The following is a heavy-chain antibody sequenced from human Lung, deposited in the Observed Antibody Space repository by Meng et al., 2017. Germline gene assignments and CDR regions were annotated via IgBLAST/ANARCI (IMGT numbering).Heavy chain of an antibody. Sequence: QAQLVQSGGEVKKPGASVKGSCKASGYTFTNYGITWVRQAPGQGLEWMGWINAYNGDTNYAQTLQGRVTMTTDTSTSTAYMELRSLRSDDTAVYYCARVEAGITSGDYWGQGTLVTVSS. CDR2: INAYNGDT. D-gene: IGHD3-10*01. J-gene: IGHJ4*02. CDR3: ARVEAGITSGDY. V-gene: IGHV1-18*01. CDR1: GYTFTNYG.